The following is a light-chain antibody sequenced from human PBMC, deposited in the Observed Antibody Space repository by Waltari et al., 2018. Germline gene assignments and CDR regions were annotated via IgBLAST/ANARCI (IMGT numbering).Light chain of an antibody. V-gene: IGKV3-11*01. CDR1: QCVSSN. CDR2: EAS. Sequence: ELVLTLSPATLSLSPGERATAPCRASQCVSSNLAWYQQKPGQAPRLLIYEASNRATGIPARFSGSGSGTDCTLTISSLEPEDFAVYYCQQRGDWSRTFGPGTKVEIK. J-gene: IGKJ3*01. CDR3: QQRGDWSRT.